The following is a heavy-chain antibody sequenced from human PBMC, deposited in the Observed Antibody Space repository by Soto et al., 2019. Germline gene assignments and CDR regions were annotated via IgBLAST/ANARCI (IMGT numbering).Heavy chain of an antibody. Sequence: VQLLESGGGLVQPGGSLRLSCAASGFTFNNYAMSWVRQAPGKALEWVSSINIVGGNTNYADSVRGRFTMSRDDSKNTVFLQMNSLRAEDTAIYYCTKNYYVDSWGQGTLVTVSS. CDR1: GFTFNNYA. CDR3: TKNYYVDS. J-gene: IGHJ4*02. CDR2: INIVGGNT. V-gene: IGHV3-23*01.